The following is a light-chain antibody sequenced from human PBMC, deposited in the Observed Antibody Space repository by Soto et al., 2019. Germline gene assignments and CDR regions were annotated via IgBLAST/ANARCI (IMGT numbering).Light chain of an antibody. CDR2: TAS. Sequence: DIEMTQSPSSLSASVGDRVSITCRASQPIDTFLNWYQQKPGKAPDLLIYTASSLRSGVSSRFTGSGSGTDFTLTINNVQPEDFAIYFCQQGYDSPTTFGQGTRVEVK. CDR1: QPIDTF. CDR3: QQGYDSPTT. V-gene: IGKV1-39*01. J-gene: IGKJ1*01.